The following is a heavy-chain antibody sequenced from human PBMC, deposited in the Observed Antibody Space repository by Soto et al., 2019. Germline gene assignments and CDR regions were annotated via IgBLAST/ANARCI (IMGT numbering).Heavy chain of an antibody. D-gene: IGHD3-3*01. CDR1: GSTFSSSE. CDR3: ASLHLRFSYGIDV. J-gene: IGHJ6*02. CDR2: ISKSSSVI. V-gene: IGHV3-48*03. Sequence: GGSLRLSSAASGSTFSSSEMHWVRQAPGKGLEWISYISKSSSVIYYADSVKGRFTISRDNTKNLLAVEMNNITADQTAVYFFASLHLRFSYGIDVWGQGTTVSVS.